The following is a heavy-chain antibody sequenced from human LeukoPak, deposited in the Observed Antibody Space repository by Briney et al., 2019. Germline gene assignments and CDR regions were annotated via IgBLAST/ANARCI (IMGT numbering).Heavy chain of an antibody. D-gene: IGHD3-22*01. CDR1: GGSISSYY. Sequence: PSETLSLTCTVSGGSISSYYWSWIRQPAGKGLEWIGRIHTSGSTNYSPSLKSRVTISVDTSKNQFSLKLSSVTAADTAVYYCARYYYDSSYAFDIWGQGTMVTVSS. CDR2: IHTSGST. V-gene: IGHV4-4*07. J-gene: IGHJ3*02. CDR3: ARYYYDSSYAFDI.